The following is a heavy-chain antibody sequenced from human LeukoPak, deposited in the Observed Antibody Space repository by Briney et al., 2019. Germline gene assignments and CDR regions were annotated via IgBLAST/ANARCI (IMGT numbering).Heavy chain of an antibody. Sequence: SVKVSCKASGGTFSSYAISWVRQAPGQGLEWMGGIIPIFGTANYAQKFQGRVTITADESTSTAYMELSSLRSEDTAVYYCARGVYCYDSSGYFQDYWGQGTLVTVSS. CDR2: IIPIFGTA. V-gene: IGHV1-69*13. J-gene: IGHJ4*02. CDR1: GGTFSSYA. D-gene: IGHD3-22*01. CDR3: ARGVYCYDSSGYFQDY.